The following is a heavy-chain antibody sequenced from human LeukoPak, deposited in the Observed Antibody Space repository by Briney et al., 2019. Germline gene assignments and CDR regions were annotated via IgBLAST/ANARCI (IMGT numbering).Heavy chain of an antibody. CDR1: GGSINPYY. CDR2: VSYSGEDA. V-gene: IGHV4-59*01. D-gene: IGHD1-1*01. Sequence: KPSETLSLSCTVSGGSINPYYWSWIRQPPGKGLEWVGYVSYSGEDAKYSSSLKSRVTILVDTSKSQLSLRLPSVTAADTAVYYWARHNLGYDYFDSWGQGSLVSVSS. J-gene: IGHJ4*02. CDR3: ARHNLGYDYFDS.